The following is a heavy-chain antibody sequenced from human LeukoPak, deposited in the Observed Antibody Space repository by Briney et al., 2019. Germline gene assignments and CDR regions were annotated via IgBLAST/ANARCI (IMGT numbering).Heavy chain of an antibody. Sequence: ASVKVSCRASGYTFTSYGISWVRQAPGQGLEWMGWISAYNGNTNYAQKLQGRVTMTTDTSTSTAYMELRSLRSDDTAVYYCARRSGCSSTSCLYYFDYWGQGTLVTVSS. V-gene: IGHV1-18*01. J-gene: IGHJ4*02. D-gene: IGHD2-2*01. CDR3: ARRSGCSSTSCLYYFDY. CDR1: GYTFTSYG. CDR2: ISAYNGNT.